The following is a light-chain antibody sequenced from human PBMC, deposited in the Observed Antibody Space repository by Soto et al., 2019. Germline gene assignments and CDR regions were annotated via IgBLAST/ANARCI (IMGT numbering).Light chain of an antibody. J-gene: IGKJ4*01. V-gene: IGKV3-20*01. Sequence: EIVLTQSPGTLSLSPGERATLSCRASHSVSSSYLAWYQQKPGQAPRLLIYGASSRATGIPDRFSGSGSGTDFTLTISRLEPEDFAVYYCQQYGSLLTFGGGTKVDIK. CDR3: QQYGSLLT. CDR1: HSVSSSY. CDR2: GAS.